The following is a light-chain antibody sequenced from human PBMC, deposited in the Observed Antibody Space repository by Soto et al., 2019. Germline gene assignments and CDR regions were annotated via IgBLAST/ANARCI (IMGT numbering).Light chain of an antibody. CDR3: CSYAGSYTWE. V-gene: IGLV2-11*01. CDR2: DVS. J-gene: IGLJ3*02. CDR1: SSNVGNYIY. Sequence: LTQPRSVSGSPGQSVNVSCTGTSSNVGNYIYVTWYQQHPGKAPKVLIYDVSKRPSGVPDRFSGSKSGNTASLTISGLQPEDEADYYCCSYAGSYTWEFGGGTKVTVL.